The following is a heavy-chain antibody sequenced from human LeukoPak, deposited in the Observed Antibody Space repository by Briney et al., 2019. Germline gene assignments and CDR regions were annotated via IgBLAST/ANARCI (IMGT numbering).Heavy chain of an antibody. V-gene: IGHV1-18*01. J-gene: IGHJ5*02. CDR2: ISAYNGNT. CDR3: ARADGDYEKNWFDP. D-gene: IGHD4-17*01. Sequence: ASVKFSCKASGYTFTSYGIRWVRQAPVQGLEWMGLISAYNGNTNYTQKLQGRVTMTTDTSTSTAYMELKSLRSDDTAVYYCARADGDYEKNWFDPWGQGTLVTVSS. CDR1: GYTFTSYG.